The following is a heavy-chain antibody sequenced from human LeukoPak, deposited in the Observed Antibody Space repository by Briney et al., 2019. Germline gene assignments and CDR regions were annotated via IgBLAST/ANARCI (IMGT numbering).Heavy chain of an antibody. V-gene: IGHV3-21*01. Sequence: GGSLRLSCAASGFTFSTYSMNWVRQAPGKGLEWVSSISSSSSYIHYADSVKGRFTISRDNAKNSLFLQMNSLRAEDTAVYYCARRGSSGSFDPWGQGTLVTVSS. J-gene: IGHJ5*02. CDR2: ISSSSSYI. D-gene: IGHD1-26*01. CDR3: ARRGSSGSFDP. CDR1: GFTFSTYS.